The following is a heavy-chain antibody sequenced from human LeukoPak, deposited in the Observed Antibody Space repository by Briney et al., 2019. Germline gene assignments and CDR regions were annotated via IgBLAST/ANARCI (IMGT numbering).Heavy chain of an antibody. J-gene: IGHJ4*02. D-gene: IGHD3-3*01. CDR3: ARDLTDDFWSGYHFDF. V-gene: IGHV3-21*01. Sequence: GGSLRLSCAASGFTFSSYGMHWVRQAPGKGLEWVSTISSSSNYKYYADSVKGRFTISRDNAKNSLYLQMNSLRAEDTAVYYCARDLTDDFWSGYHFDFWGQGNLVTVSS. CDR2: ISSSSNYK. CDR1: GFTFSSYG.